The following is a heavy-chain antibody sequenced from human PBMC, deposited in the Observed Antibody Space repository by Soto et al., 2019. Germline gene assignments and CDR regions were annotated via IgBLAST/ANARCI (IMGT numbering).Heavy chain of an antibody. D-gene: IGHD3-10*01. Sequence: GGSLRLSSAASGFTFSGYGLHWVRQPPGKGLEWVAVIWGGGNNEHYRDSVQGRFIISRDNSKSTLYMQMNSLRAEDTAVYYCVKDSGSGSGSFSWGSFDFWGQGTLVTVSS. CDR1: GFTFSGYG. J-gene: IGHJ4*02. CDR2: IWGGGNNE. V-gene: IGHV3-33*06. CDR3: VKDSGSGSGSFSWGSFDF.